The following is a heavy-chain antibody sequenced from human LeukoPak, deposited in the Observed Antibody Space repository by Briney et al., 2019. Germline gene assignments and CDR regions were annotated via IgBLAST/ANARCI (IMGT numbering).Heavy chain of an antibody. CDR1: GYTFTSYD. CDR3: ARGSSYDFSGYYYMDV. J-gene: IGHJ6*03. Sequence: GASVKVSCKASGYTFTSYDINWVRQATGQGLEWMGWMNPNSGNTGYAQKFQGRVTITRNTSISTAYMELSSLRSEDTAVYYCARGSSYDFSGYYYMDVWGKGTTVTVSS. CDR2: MNPNSGNT. D-gene: IGHD3-3*01. V-gene: IGHV1-8*03.